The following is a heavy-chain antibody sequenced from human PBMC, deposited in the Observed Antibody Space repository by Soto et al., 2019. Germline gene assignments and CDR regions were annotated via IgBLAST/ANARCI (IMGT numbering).Heavy chain of an antibody. D-gene: IGHD6-6*01. Sequence: GGSLRLSCSASGFTFSSYAMHWVRQAPGKGLEYVSAISSNGGSTYYADSVKGRFTISRDNSKNTLYLQMSSLRAEDTAVYYCVKDLLYSSSSPRGPFDPWGQGTLVTVSS. CDR2: ISSNGGST. J-gene: IGHJ5*02. V-gene: IGHV3-64D*08. CDR3: VKDLLYSSSSPRGPFDP. CDR1: GFTFSSYA.